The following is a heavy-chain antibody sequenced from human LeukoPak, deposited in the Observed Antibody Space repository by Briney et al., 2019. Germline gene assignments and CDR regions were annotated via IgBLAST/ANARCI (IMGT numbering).Heavy chain of an antibody. J-gene: IGHJ4*02. D-gene: IGHD3-22*01. CDR1: GYTFTGYY. Sequence: ASVKVSCKASGYTFTGYYMHWVRQAPGQGLEWMGWINPNSGGTNYAQKFQGRVTMTRDTSISAAYMELSRLRSDDTAVYYCARGTYYYDSSGYAPTIDYWGQGTLVTVSS. V-gene: IGHV1-2*02. CDR2: INPNSGGT. CDR3: ARGTYYYDSSGYAPTIDY.